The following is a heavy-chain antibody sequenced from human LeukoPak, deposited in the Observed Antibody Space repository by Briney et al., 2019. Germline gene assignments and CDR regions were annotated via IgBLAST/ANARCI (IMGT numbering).Heavy chain of an antibody. CDR3: ARHLSGDYAWLGY. Sequence: SETLSLTCTPSGGSLTTYYWSWIRQPPGKGLEWIGYISYSGSTNYNPSLKSRVTISVDTSKSQFSMKLRSVTAADTAVYYCARHLSGDYAWLGYWGQGTLVTVSS. V-gene: IGHV4-59*08. CDR1: GGSLTTYY. CDR2: ISYSGST. D-gene: IGHD4-17*01. J-gene: IGHJ4*02.